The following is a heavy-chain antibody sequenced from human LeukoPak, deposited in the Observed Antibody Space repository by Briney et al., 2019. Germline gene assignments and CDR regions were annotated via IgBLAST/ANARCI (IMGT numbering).Heavy chain of an antibody. V-gene: IGHV3-7*03. D-gene: IGHD3-16*01. CDR2: INHNGNVN. CDR1: GFTFSSYW. CDR3: ARGDGLDV. J-gene: IGHJ6*02. Sequence: GGSLRLSCAASGFTFSSYWMNWARQAPGKGLEWVASINHNGNVNYYVDSVKGRFTISRDNAKNSLYLQMSNLRAEDTAVYFCARGDGLDVWGQGATVTVSS.